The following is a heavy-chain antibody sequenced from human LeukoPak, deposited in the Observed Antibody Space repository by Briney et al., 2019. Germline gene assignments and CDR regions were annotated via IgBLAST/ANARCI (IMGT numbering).Heavy chain of an antibody. CDR3: AKGPPGYDSSGYYPILSD. J-gene: IGHJ4*02. Sequence: GRTLRLSCAASGFTFNSYGMLRATQAPGKGLVGVTDISYDGSNKYYADSVKGRFTISRDNSKNTLYLQMNSLRAEDTAVYYCAKGPPGYDSSGYYPILSDWGQGTLVTASS. CDR1: GFTFNSYG. V-gene: IGHV3-30*18. CDR2: ISYDGSNK. D-gene: IGHD3-22*01.